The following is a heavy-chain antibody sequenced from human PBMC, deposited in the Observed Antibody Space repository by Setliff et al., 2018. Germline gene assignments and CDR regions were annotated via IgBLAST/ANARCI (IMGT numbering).Heavy chain of an antibody. CDR3: ARGGVVVKSAINYYYYMDV. Sequence: SVKVSCKASGGTFRSYGISWVRQAPGQGLEWMGGIIPNFGTTSYAQKFQGRVTITTDESTNTAYMELRSLRSDDTAVFYCARGGVVVKSAINYYYYMDVWGKGTTVTVSS. CDR1: GGTFRSYG. CDR2: IIPNFGTT. V-gene: IGHV1-69*05. D-gene: IGHD2-2*01. J-gene: IGHJ6*03.